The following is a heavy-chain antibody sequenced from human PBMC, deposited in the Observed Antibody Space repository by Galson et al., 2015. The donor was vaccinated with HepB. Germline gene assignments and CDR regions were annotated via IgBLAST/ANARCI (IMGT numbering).Heavy chain of an antibody. CDR3: ARGTVTTWGPYYYGMDV. V-gene: IGHV1-18*04. D-gene: IGHD4-17*01. Sequence: SVKVSCKASSYTFTSYGISWVRQAPGQGLEWMGWISAYNGNTNYAQKLQGRVTMTTDTSTSTAYMELRSLRSDDTAVYYCARGTVTTWGPYYYGMDVWGQGTTVTVSS. CDR2: ISAYNGNT. CDR1: SYTFTSYG. J-gene: IGHJ6*02.